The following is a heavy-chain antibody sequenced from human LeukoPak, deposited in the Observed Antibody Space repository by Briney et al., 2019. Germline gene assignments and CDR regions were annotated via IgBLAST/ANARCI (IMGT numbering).Heavy chain of an antibody. CDR2: ISAYNGNT. D-gene: IGHD2-2*03. J-gene: IGHJ4*02. CDR1: GYTFTSCG. Sequence: ASVKVSCKASGYTFTSCGISWVRQAPGQGLEWMGWISAYNGNTNYAQKLQGRVTMTTDTSTSTANMELRSLRSDDTAVYYCASGRMDFGTAVDYWGQGTLVTVSS. V-gene: IGHV1-18*01. CDR3: ASGRMDFGTAVDY.